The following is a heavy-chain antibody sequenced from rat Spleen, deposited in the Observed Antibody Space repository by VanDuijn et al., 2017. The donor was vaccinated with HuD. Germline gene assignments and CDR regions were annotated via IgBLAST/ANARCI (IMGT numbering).Heavy chain of an antibody. D-gene: IGHD1-11*01. V-gene: IGHV5-29*01. CDR2: ITYDGSST. J-gene: IGHJ2*01. CDR1: GFIFSDYG. CDR3: ARRYDFDY. Sequence: EVQLVESGGGLVQPGRSLKLSCAASGFIFSDYGMAWVRQAPKKGLEWVAIITYDGSSTYYRDSVKGRFTISRDNVESTLYLQMDSLRSEDTATYFCARRYDFDYWGQGVMVTVSS.